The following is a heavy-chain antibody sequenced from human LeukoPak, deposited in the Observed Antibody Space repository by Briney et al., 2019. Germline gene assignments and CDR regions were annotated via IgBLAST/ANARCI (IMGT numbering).Heavy chain of an antibody. V-gene: IGHV4-61*01. Sequence: SETLSLTCTVSGGSVSSGYYWSWIRQPPGKGLEWIGYIYYSGSTNYNPSLKSRVTISVDTSKNQFSLKLSSVTAADTAMYYCARERWLGHSLDYWGQGTLVTVSS. CDR3: ARERWLGHSLDY. J-gene: IGHJ4*02. D-gene: IGHD6-19*01. CDR2: IYYSGST. CDR1: GGSVSSGYY.